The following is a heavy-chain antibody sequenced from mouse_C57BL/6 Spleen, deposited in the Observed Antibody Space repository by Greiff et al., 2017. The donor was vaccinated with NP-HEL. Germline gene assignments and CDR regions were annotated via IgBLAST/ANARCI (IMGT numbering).Heavy chain of an antibody. V-gene: IGHV5-4*03. D-gene: IGHD2-4*01. Sequence: EVKVVESGGGLVKPGGSLKLSCAASGFTFSSYAMSWVRQTPEKRLEWVATISDGGSYTYYPDNVKGRFTISRDNAKNNLYLQMSHLKSEDTAMYYCARVAYYDYDGVDYWGQGTTLTVSS. CDR2: ISDGGSYT. CDR1: GFTFSSYA. CDR3: ARVAYYDYDGVDY. J-gene: IGHJ2*01.